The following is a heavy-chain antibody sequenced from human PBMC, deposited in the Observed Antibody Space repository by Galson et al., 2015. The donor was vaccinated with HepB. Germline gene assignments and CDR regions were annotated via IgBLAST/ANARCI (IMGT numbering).Heavy chain of an antibody. CDR1: GFTFSSYA. CDR2: ISGSGGST. Sequence: SLRLSCAASGFTFSSYAMSWVRQAPGKGLEWVSAISGSGGSTYYADSVKGRFTISRDNSKNTLYLQMNSLRAEDTAVYYCAKDYHYCSGGSCPGPKHFDYWGQGTLVTVSS. J-gene: IGHJ4*02. D-gene: IGHD2-15*01. V-gene: IGHV3-23*01. CDR3: AKDYHYCSGGSCPGPKHFDY.